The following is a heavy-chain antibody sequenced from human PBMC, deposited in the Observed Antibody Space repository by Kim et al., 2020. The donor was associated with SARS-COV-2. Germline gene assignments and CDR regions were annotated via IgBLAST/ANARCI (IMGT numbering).Heavy chain of an antibody. Sequence: SETLSLTFAVSGGSISSSNWWSWVRQPPGKGLEWIGEIYHSGSTNYNPSLKSRVTISVDKSKNQFSLKLSSVTAADTAVYYCAREVIGGPGGYFDYWGQGTLVTVSS. J-gene: IGHJ4*02. CDR1: GGSISSSNW. CDR2: IYHSGST. D-gene: IGHD2-15*01. CDR3: AREVIGGPGGYFDY. V-gene: IGHV4-4*02.